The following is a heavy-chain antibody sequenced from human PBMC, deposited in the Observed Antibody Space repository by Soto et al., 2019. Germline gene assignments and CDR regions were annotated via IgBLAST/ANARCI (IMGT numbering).Heavy chain of an antibody. V-gene: IGHV3-23*01. J-gene: IGHJ4*02. CDR1: GFGLIDFA. CDR2: ISGSGSDT. Sequence: GGSLRLSCVASGFGLIDFAMSWVRQAPGKGLQWVSAISGSGSDTYYADSVKGRFTISRDISKNTPYLQMNSLRAEDTALYYCAKSFSSNWYDYFNSWGQGSLVPSPQ. CDR3: AKSFSSNWYDYFNS. D-gene: IGHD6-13*01.